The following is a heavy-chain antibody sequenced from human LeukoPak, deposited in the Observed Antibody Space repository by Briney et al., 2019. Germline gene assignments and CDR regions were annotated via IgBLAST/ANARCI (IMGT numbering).Heavy chain of an antibody. Sequence: GASVKVSCKASGYTFTSYGISWVRQAPGHGLEWMGWISACNGNTNYAPKLQGRVTMTTDTSASTAYLELRSLRSDDTAVYYCARDRQCGYWGQGTLVTVSS. V-gene: IGHV1-18*01. CDR3: ARDRQCGY. J-gene: IGHJ4*02. CDR1: GYTFTSYG. CDR2: ISACNGNT. D-gene: IGHD2-21*01.